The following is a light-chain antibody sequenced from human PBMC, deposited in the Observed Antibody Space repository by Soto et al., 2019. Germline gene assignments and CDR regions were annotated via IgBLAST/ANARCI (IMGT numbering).Light chain of an antibody. CDR2: EVS. V-gene: IGLV2-8*01. CDR3: SSYAGSNNLV. J-gene: IGLJ2*01. Sequence: QSVLTQPPSASGSPGQSVTISCAGTSSDVGGYNYVSWYQQYPGKAPKLMIYEVSKWPSGVPDRFSGSKSGNTASLTVSGLQAEDEADYYCSSYAGSNNLVFGGGTKVTVL. CDR1: SSDVGGYNY.